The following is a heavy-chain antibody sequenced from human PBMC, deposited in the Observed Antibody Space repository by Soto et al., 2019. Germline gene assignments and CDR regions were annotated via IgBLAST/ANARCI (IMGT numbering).Heavy chain of an antibody. V-gene: IGHV3-48*01. Sequence: GGSLRFSCAASGFTFSSYSMNWVRQAPGKGLEWVSYISSSSSTIYYADSVKGRFTISRDNSKNTLYLQMNSLRAEDTAVYYCAKTRITMIVVVDGFDYWGQGTLVTVSS. CDR2: ISSSSSTI. CDR3: AKTRITMIVVVDGFDY. J-gene: IGHJ4*02. D-gene: IGHD3-22*01. CDR1: GFTFSSYS.